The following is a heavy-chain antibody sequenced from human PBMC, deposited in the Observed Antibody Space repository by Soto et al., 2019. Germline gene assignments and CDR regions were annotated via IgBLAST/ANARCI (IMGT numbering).Heavy chain of an antibody. Sequence: PGGSLRLSCAASGFIFNEYGMHWVRQAPGKGLEWVADIWYDGSNKYYADSVKGRFTFSRDNSKNTMSLQMNSLRVEDTAIYYCARWGCSGSNCNLNQRSFDLWGQGTLVTVSS. D-gene: IGHD2-15*01. V-gene: IGHV3-33*01. CDR3: ARWGCSGSNCNLNQRSFDL. J-gene: IGHJ5*02. CDR2: IWYDGSNK. CDR1: GFIFNEYG.